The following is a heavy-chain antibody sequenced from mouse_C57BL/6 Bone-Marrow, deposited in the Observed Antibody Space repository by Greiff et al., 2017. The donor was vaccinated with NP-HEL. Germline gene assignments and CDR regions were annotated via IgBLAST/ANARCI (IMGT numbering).Heavy chain of an antibody. CDR2: IYPSSGNT. CDR1: GYTFTSYG. Sequence: VKLQQSGAELARPGASVKLSCKASGYTFTSYGISWVKQRTGQGLEWIGEIYPSSGNTYYNEKFKGKATLTADKSSSTAYMELRSLTSEDSAVYFCARSGFIKCSWFAYWGQGTLVTVSA. D-gene: IGHD1-1*01. J-gene: IGHJ3*01. V-gene: IGHV1-81*01. CDR3: ARSGFIKCSWFAY.